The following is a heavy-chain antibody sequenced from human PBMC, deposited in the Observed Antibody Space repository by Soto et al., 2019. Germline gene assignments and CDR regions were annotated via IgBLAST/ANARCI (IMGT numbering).Heavy chain of an antibody. CDR1: GYTFTSYG. Sequence: QVQLVQSGAEVKKPGASVEVSCKASGYTFTSYGISWVRQAPGQGLEWMGWISAYNGNTNYAQKLQGRVTMTTDTTTSTTYKKLLSRRSDDRAVDYCARKYYYDGSSYYFLRSWAYYYYGMDVWGQGTTVTVSS. J-gene: IGHJ6*02. CDR3: ARKYYYDGSSYYFLRSWAYYYYGMDV. V-gene: IGHV1-18*01. CDR2: ISAYNGNT. D-gene: IGHD3-22*01.